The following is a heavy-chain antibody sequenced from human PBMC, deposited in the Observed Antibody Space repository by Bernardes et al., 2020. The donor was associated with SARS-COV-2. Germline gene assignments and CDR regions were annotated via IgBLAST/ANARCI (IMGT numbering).Heavy chain of an antibody. D-gene: IGHD2-21*01. CDR2: ISGGGGNT. V-gene: IGHV3-23*01. J-gene: IGHJ6*02. CDR3: AKVLAVVGDNYYYDGMDV. CDR1: GFTFSSNA. Sequence: GGSLRLSCAASGFTFSSNAMSWVRQAPGKGLQWVSAISGGGGNTYYADSVRGRFTDSRDHSKTTMYLQKNSQTAEETAVYYSAKVLAVVGDNYYYDGMDVWGQGHKVTGTS.